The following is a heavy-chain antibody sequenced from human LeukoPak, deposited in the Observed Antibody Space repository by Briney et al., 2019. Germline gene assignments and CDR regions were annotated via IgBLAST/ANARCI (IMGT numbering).Heavy chain of an antibody. J-gene: IGHJ4*02. Sequence: GASVKVSCKASGYTFTGYYMHWVRQAPGQGLEWMGRIIPILGIANYAQKFQGRVTITADKSTSTAYMGLSSLRSEDTAVYYCARIPNRMAFDYWGQGTLVTVSS. CDR1: GYTFTGYY. CDR2: IIPILGIA. CDR3: ARIPNRMAFDY. D-gene: IGHD5-24*01. V-gene: IGHV1-69*02.